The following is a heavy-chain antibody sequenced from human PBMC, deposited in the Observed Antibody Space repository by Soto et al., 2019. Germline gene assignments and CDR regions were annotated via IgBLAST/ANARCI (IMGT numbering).Heavy chain of an antibody. CDR2: IKQDGSEK. CDR3: ASGLLFCRDASCYRGHPYYMDV. CDR1: GFTFGVYW. D-gene: IGHD2-2*02. V-gene: IGHV3-7*02. J-gene: IGHJ6*03. Sequence: VQLVESRGGLVQPGGSLRLSCAASGFTFGVYWMSWVRQAPGRGLECVSNIKQDGSEKYYVDSVRGRFTISRDNANNSRYLQMNSLRGEDTGVYYCASGLLFCRDASCYRGHPYYMDVWGKGTTVIVS.